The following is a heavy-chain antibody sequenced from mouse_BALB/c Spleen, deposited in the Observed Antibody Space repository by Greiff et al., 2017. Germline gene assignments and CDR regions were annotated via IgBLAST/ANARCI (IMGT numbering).Heavy chain of an antibody. CDR1: GFTFSDYY. J-gene: IGHJ1*01. Sequence: EVKLMESGGGLVKPGGSLKLSCAASGFTFSDYYMYWVRQTPEKRLEWVATISDGGSYTYYPDSVKGRFTISRDNAKNNLYLQMSSLKSEDTAMYYCARGNSLWYFDVWGAGTTVTVSS. V-gene: IGHV5-4*02. CDR2: ISDGGSYT. CDR3: ARGNSLWYFDV.